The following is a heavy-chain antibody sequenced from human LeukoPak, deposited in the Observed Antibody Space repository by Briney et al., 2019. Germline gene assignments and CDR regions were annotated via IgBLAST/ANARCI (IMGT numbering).Heavy chain of an antibody. CDR1: GFTFSSFG. D-gene: IGHD3-10*01. V-gene: IGHV3-30*18. CDR3: VKEQGSGRSRTADY. Sequence: AGYLTLTCAASGFTFSSFGMHWVRQAPGQGRVGVAVITYDGDTTYFEDSVKGRFTISRDTSKSTLYLQMNSLGAEDTAVYYCVKEQGSGRSRTADYWGQGTLVTVSP. CDR2: ITYDGDTT. J-gene: IGHJ4*02.